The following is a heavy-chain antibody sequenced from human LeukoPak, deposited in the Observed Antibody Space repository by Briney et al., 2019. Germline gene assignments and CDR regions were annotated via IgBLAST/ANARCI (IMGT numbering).Heavy chain of an antibody. D-gene: IGHD6-19*01. CDR1: GGSISNYY. CDR3: ARGPVAGNFDY. J-gene: IGHJ4*02. V-gene: IGHV4-59*01. Sequence: SETLSLTCTVSGGSISNYYWSWIRQTPGKGLEWIGFIYYSGSTNYNPSLKSRVTISVDTSKNQFSLKLSSVTAADTAVYYCARGPVAGNFDYWGQGTLVIVSS. CDR2: IYYSGST.